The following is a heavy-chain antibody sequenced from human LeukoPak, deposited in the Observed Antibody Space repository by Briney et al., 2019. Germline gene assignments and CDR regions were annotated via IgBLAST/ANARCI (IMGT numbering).Heavy chain of an antibody. Sequence: PGGSLRLSCVASGLPFDDSAMHWVRQAPGKGLEWVSLISGDGGSTFYADSVKGRFSISRDNSKNSLYLQMNSLRPEDTAMYYCAKESGKFDYWGQGTLVAVSS. V-gene: IGHV3-43*02. CDR3: AKESGKFDY. CDR2: ISGDGGST. CDR1: GLPFDDSA. J-gene: IGHJ4*02.